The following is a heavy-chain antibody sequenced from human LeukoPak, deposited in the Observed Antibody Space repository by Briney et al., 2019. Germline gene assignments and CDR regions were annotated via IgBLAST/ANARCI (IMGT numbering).Heavy chain of an antibody. CDR2: ILGSGGST. J-gene: IGHJ4*02. CDR3: AKWGDYDVLTGYYVPDY. CDR1: GFTFSNYA. D-gene: IGHD3-9*01. Sequence: GGSLRLSCAASGFTFSNYAMSWVRQAPGKGLEGVAAILGSGGSTYYADSVKGRFTVSRDNSKSTLYLQMNSLRAEDTALYYCAKWGDYDVLTGYYVPDYWGQGTLVTVSS. V-gene: IGHV3-23*01.